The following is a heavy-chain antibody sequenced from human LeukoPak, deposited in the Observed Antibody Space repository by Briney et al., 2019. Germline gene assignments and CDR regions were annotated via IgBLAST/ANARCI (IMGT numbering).Heavy chain of an antibody. D-gene: IGHD5-24*01. CDR2: IYYSGGT. CDR1: GGSISSYY. Sequence: SETLSLTCTVSGGSISSYYWSWLRQPPGKGLEWLGYIYYSGGTNYNPSLKSRVTISVDTSKNQLSLKLTSVTAADTAVYYCARAPVEMASRFDYWGQGTLVTVSS. J-gene: IGHJ4*02. V-gene: IGHV4-59*08. CDR3: ARAPVEMASRFDY.